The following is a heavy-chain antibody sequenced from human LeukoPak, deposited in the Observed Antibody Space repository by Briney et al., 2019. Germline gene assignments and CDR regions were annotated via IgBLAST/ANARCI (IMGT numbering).Heavy chain of an antibody. Sequence: ASVKVSCKASGHTFGDHYMHWVRQAPGQGLEWMGWINPNSGGTKYAQRFQGRVTMTRNTSISTAYMELSSLRSEDTAVYYCARVKYYYYMDVWGKGTTVTVSS. CDR3: ARVKYYYYMDV. CDR2: INPNSGGT. V-gene: IGHV1-2*02. CDR1: GHTFGDHY. J-gene: IGHJ6*03.